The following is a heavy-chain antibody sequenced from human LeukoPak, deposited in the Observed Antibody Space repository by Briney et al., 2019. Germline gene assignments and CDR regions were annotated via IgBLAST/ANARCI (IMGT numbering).Heavy chain of an antibody. CDR2: IKQDGSEK. V-gene: IGHV3-7*01. CDR1: GFTFSSYW. D-gene: IGHD3-9*01. CDR3: ASKGRYFDWLTPPHY. J-gene: IGHJ4*02. Sequence: GGSLRLSCAASGFTFSSYWMGWVRQAPGKGLEWVANIKQDGSEKYYVDSVKGRFTISRDNAKNSLYLQMNSLRAEDTAVYYCASKGRYFDWLTPPHYWGQGTLVTVSS.